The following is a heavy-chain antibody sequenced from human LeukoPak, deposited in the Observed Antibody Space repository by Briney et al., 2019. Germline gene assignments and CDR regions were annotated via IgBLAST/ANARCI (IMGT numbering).Heavy chain of an antibody. J-gene: IGHJ4*02. Sequence: ASVKVSCKASGYTFTSYYMHWVRQAPGQGLEWMGIINPSGGSTSYAQKFQGRVTMTRDTSTSTVYMELSSLRSEDTAVYYCATITLKELPVLLFDYWGQGTLVTVSS. CDR1: GYTFTSYY. CDR3: ATITLKELPVLLFDY. V-gene: IGHV1-46*01. CDR2: INPSGGST. D-gene: IGHD1-26*01.